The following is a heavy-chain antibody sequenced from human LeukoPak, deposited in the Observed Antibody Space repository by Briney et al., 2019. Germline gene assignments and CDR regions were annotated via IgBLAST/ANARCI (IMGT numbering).Heavy chain of an antibody. V-gene: IGHV3-30*18. J-gene: IGHJ4*02. CDR1: GFTFISYA. CDR2: ISYDGSNK. Sequence: PGTSLRLSCAASGFTFISYAIHWVRQAPGKGLEWVAVISYDGSNKYYADSVKGRFTISRDNSKNTLYLQMNSLRAEDTAVYYCAKSPDSGSYSTYFDYWGQGTLVTVSS. CDR3: AKSPDSGSYSTYFDY. D-gene: IGHD1-26*01.